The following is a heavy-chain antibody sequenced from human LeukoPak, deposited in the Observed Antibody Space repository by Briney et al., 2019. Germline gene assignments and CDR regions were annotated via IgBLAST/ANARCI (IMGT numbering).Heavy chain of an antibody. CDR1: GGSISSISYY. D-gene: IGHD3-22*01. V-gene: IGHV4-39*07. CDR3: ARGSTWLLELPYFDN. J-gene: IGHJ4*02. CDR2: MYHNGST. Sequence: PSETLSLTCTVSGGSISSISYYWGWIRQPPGKGLEWIGSMYHNGSTYYNPSLKSRVTISVDTSKNQFSLKLSSVTAADTAVYYCARGSTWLLELPYFDNWGQGTLVTVSS.